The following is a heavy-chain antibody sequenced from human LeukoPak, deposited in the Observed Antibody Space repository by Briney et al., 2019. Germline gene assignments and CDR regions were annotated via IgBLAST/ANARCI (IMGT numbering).Heavy chain of an antibody. CDR3: AKDQSLDGGNIRGFFDP. Sequence: GGSLRLSCAASGFTFSDYAMNWVRRAPGKGLEWVSIVSGSGGNTYYAGSVQGRFTISRDNSKSTLYLQMNSLRAEDTAVYYCAKDQSLDGGNIRGFFDPWGQGTLVTVSS. D-gene: IGHD4-23*01. CDR2: VSGSGGNT. J-gene: IGHJ5*02. V-gene: IGHV3-23*01. CDR1: GFTFSDYA.